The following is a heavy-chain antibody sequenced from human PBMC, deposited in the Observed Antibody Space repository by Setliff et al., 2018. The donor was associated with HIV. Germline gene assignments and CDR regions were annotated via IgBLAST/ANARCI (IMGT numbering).Heavy chain of an antibody. CDR1: GFTVSTYH. J-gene: IGHJ4*02. V-gene: IGHV3-66*02. Sequence: PGGSLRLSCAASGFTVSTYHMSWVRQAPGKGLEWVSTIYSDGSTYHADSVNGRFTLSRDISENALYLQIDSLRPEDTAVYYCARLRLYNSALDYWGQGTLVTVSS. D-gene: IGHD3-10*01. CDR2: IYSDGST. CDR3: ARLRLYNSALDY.